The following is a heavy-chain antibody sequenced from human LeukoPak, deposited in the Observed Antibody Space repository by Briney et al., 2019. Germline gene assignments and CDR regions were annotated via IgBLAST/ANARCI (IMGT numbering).Heavy chain of an antibody. J-gene: IGHJ3*02. CDR1: GDSFSSHY. V-gene: IGHV4-59*11. CDR3: ARDLVTVTKGFNI. CDR2: ISYRGST. D-gene: IGHD4-17*01. Sequence: SETLSLTCTVSGDSFSSHYWTLIRQPPGKGLEWIGYISYRGSTNYNPSLKSRVTISIDTSKNQFSLRLSSVTAADTAVYYCARDLVTVTKGFNIWGQGTMVSVSS.